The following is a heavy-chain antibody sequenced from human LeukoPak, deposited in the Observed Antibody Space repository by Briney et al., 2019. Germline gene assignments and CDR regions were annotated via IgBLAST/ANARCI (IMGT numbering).Heavy chain of an antibody. CDR2: ISGDGGST. CDR3: ATDRAYSSGFLDY. Sequence: GGSLRLSCAASGFTFDDYAMHWVRQAPGKGLEWVSLISGDGGSTYYADSVKGRFTISRDNSKNSLYLQMNSLRTEDTALYYCATDRAYSSGFLDYWGQGTLVTVSS. CDR1: GFTFDDYA. D-gene: IGHD3-22*01. V-gene: IGHV3-43*02. J-gene: IGHJ4*02.